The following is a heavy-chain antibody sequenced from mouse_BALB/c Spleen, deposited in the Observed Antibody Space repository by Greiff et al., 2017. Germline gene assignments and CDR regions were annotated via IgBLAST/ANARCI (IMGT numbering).Heavy chain of an antibody. CDR2: ISSGGSYT. J-gene: IGHJ4*01. V-gene: IGHV5-6-4*01. CDR3: TRDGGITGAMDY. D-gene: IGHD2-4*01. CDR1: GFTFSSYT. Sequence: EVKLVESGGGLVKPGGSLKLSCAASGFTFSSYTMSWVRQTPEKRLEWVATISSGGSYTYYPDSVKGRFTISRDNAKNTLYLQMSSLKSEDTAMYYCTRDGGITGAMDYWGQGTSVTVSS.